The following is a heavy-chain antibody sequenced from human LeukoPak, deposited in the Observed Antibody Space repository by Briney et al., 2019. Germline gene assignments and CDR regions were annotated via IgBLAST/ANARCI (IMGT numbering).Heavy chain of an antibody. J-gene: IGHJ3*02. Sequence: KPSETLSLTCAVSGYSISSGYYWGWIRPPPGEGLEWIGIIYHSGSTYYNPSLKSRVTISVDTSKHQFSLKLSSVTAADTAVYYCARPGGRRFDIWGQGTMVTVSS. CDR3: ARPGGRRFDI. V-gene: IGHV4-38-2*01. CDR1: GYSISSGYY. CDR2: IYHSGST. D-gene: IGHD1-14*01.